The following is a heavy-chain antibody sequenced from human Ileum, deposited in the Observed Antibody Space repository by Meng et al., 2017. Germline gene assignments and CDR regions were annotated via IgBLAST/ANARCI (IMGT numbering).Heavy chain of an antibody. CDR3: TRVKTIRDPFDY. CDR2: ISPSESDV. V-gene: IGHV5-51*01. J-gene: IGHJ4*02. Sequence: GGSLRLSCKGSGYSFTNYWVGWVRQRPGKGLEWMGIISPSESDVRYSPSFQGQVTISADKSISTAYLHWSSLKASDIAMYYCTRVKTIRDPFDYWGQGNLVNGAS. CDR1: GYSFTNYW. D-gene: IGHD3-10*01.